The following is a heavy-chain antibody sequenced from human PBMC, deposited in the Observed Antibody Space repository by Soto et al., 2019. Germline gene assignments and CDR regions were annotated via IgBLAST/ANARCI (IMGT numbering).Heavy chain of an antibody. J-gene: IGHJ4*02. Sequence: PGGSLRLSCAASGFTFSSYAMSWVRQAPGKGLEWVSAISGSGGSTYYADSVKGRFTISRDNSKNTLYLQMNSLRAEDTAVYYCAKESSPLINDILTGYLPFDYWGQGTLVTVSS. CDR1: GFTFSSYA. CDR2: ISGSGGST. V-gene: IGHV3-23*01. D-gene: IGHD3-9*01. CDR3: AKESSPLINDILTGYLPFDY.